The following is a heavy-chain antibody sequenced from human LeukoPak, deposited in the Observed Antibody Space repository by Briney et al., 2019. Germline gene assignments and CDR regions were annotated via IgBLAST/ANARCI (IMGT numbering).Heavy chain of an antibody. CDR1: GFTFGDYV. CDR3: TTEFKELGSFFYFYYMDV. CDR2: IKTKSEGGTT. D-gene: IGHD3-10*01. Sequence: GGSLRLSCTGSGFTFGDYVMSWVRQAPGKGLEWVGRIKTKSEGGTTDYAAPAKGRFTISRDDSKNALFLQMDSLKSDDTAMYYCTTEFKELGSFFYFYYMDVWGTGTTVTISS. V-gene: IGHV3-15*01. J-gene: IGHJ6*03.